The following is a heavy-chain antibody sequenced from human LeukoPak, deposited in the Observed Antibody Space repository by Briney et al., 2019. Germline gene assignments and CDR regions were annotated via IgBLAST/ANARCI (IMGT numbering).Heavy chain of an antibody. Sequence: PSETLSLTCTVSGVSISSSYWTWVRQPPGKGLEWIGYISNGGSPNYNPSLKSRVTMSVDMSRNQISLKLTSVTAAGTAVYYCTRGARDSPDWGQGTLVTVSS. J-gene: IGHJ4*02. D-gene: IGHD3-10*01. CDR2: ISNGGSP. V-gene: IGHV4-4*09. CDR3: TRGARDSPD. CDR1: GVSISSSY.